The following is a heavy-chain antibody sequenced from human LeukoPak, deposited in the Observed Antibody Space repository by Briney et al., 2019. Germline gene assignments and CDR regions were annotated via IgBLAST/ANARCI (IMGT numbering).Heavy chain of an antibody. Sequence: SETLSLTCAVYGGSFSGYYWTRIRQPPGKELEWIGEINHSGSTNYNPSLKSRVTISVDTSKNQFSLKLTSLTAADTAVYYCARGTRYCSSTSCYDYDGMDVWGQGTTVTVSS. CDR1: GGSFSGYY. J-gene: IGHJ6*02. V-gene: IGHV4-34*01. CDR2: INHSGST. CDR3: ARGTRYCSSTSCYDYDGMDV. D-gene: IGHD2-2*01.